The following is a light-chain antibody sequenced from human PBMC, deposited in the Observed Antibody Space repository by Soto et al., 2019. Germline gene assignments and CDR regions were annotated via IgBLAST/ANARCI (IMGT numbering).Light chain of an antibody. J-gene: IGKJ1*01. V-gene: IGKV1-39*01. CDR3: QQSYTTPRT. CDR1: QSINTY. Sequence: DIQMTQSPSSLSASVGDRVTVTCRASQSINTYLNWYQQQPGKAPKLLIYTASSLKSGVTSRFSGRGSVTDFTLTISSLQPEDFATYYCQQSYTTPRTVGQGTKVEIK. CDR2: TAS.